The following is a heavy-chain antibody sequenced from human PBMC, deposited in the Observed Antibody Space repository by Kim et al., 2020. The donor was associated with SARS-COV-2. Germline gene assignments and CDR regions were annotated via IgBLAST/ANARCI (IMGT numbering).Heavy chain of an antibody. CDR1: GFTFTGYA. CDR3: MKGGWGWIWDY. CDR2: INGSDGTT. D-gene: IGHD2-2*03. V-gene: IGHV3-23*01. Sequence: GGSLRLSCTTSGFTFTGYAMSWVRQAPGKGLEWVSCINGSDGTTYYVDSVKGRFTISRDNSKNTLYLQMNSLRADDTAVYYCMKGGWGWIWDYGGEGSRGTVSS. J-gene: IGHJ4*02.